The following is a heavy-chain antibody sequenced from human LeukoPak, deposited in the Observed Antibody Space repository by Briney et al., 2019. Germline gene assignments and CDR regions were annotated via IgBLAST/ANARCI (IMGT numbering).Heavy chain of an antibody. CDR1: GGSISSSSYY. Sequence: SETLSLTCTVSGGSISSSSYYWGWIRQPPGKGLEWTGSIFYSGNTYYNPSLKSRVTISVDTSKNQFSLELSSVTASDTAMYYCARLGYCDSSSCYLHYHYYMDVWGKGTTVTVSS. CDR3: ARLGYCDSSSCYLHYHYYMDV. CDR2: IFYSGNT. V-gene: IGHV4-39*01. J-gene: IGHJ6*03. D-gene: IGHD2-2*01.